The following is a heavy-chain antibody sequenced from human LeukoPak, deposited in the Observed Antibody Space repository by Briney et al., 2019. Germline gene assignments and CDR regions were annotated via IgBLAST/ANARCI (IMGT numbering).Heavy chain of an antibody. CDR3: AKGVAMIVVVTDY. J-gene: IGHJ4*02. CDR1: GFTFSSYA. Sequence: GGSLRLSCAASGFTFSSYAMSWVRQAPGKGLEWVSAISGSGGSAYYADSVKGRFTISRDNSKNTLYLQMNSLRAEDTAVYYCAKGVAMIVVVTDYWGQGTLVTVSS. D-gene: IGHD3-22*01. V-gene: IGHV3-23*01. CDR2: ISGSGGSA.